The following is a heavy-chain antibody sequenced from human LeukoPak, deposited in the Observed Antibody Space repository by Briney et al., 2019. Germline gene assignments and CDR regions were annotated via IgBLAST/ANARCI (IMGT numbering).Heavy chain of an antibody. Sequence: PGGSLRLSCAASGFTFSNAWMTWVRQAPGKGMEWVGLIISKTYAATTEYAAPVKGRFTISRDDSKDTVYLQMNSLKTEDTAVYYCTTESNGSHGPHWGQGTLVTVSS. D-gene: IGHD1-26*01. V-gene: IGHV3-15*01. CDR2: IISKTYAATT. CDR3: TTESNGSHGPH. CDR1: GFTFSNAW. J-gene: IGHJ4*02.